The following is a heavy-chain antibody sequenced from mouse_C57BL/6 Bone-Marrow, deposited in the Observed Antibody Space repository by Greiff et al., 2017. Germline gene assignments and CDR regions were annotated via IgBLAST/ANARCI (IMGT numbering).Heavy chain of an antibody. CDR1: GYTFTDYN. CDR2: INPNNGGT. J-gene: IGHJ3*01. V-gene: IGHV1-18*01. CDR3: ERENYGSSFLAY. Sequence: SGPELVKPGASVKIPCKASGYTFTDYNMDWVKQSHGKSLEWIGDINPNNGGTIYNQKFKGKATLTVDKSSSTAYMELRSLTSGDTAVYYCERENYGSSFLAYWGQGTLVTVSA. D-gene: IGHD1-1*01.